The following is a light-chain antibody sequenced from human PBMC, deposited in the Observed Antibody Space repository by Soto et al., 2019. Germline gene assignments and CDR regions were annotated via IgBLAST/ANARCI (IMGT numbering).Light chain of an antibody. CDR3: QQYNNWPPVT. V-gene: IGKV3-15*01. J-gene: IGKJ1*01. Sequence: ETMMTQSPDTLSVSLGERATLSCRASQSLRSSLAWYQQKPGQAPRLLIYGASTRATGIPARFSGSGSGTEFTLTISSLQSEDFAVYYCQQYNNWPPVTFGQGTKVDI. CDR2: GAS. CDR1: QSLRSS.